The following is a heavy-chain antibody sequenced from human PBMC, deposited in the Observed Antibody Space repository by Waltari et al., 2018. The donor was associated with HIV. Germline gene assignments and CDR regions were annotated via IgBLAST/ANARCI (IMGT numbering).Heavy chain of an antibody. D-gene: IGHD6-19*01. V-gene: IGHV5-51*03. J-gene: IGHJ4*02. CDR3: ARLPYSSGWYFDN. CDR2: FYPVDSDG. Sequence: EVQLVQSGAVMKKPGQSLRISCRAFGYNFTSYYVAWVRQMPGIGLQWMGIFYPVDSDGRYSPSFQGQVTISVDKSVNTAYLHWTRLKASDTAIYYCARLPYSSGWYFDNWGQGTLVTVSS. CDR1: GYNFTSYY.